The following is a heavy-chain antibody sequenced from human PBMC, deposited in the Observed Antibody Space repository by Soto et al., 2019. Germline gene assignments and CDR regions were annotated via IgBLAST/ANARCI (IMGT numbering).Heavy chain of an antibody. V-gene: IGHV3-33*01. CDR3: AREGTPVPAYYYYGMDV. D-gene: IGHD2-2*01. Sequence: QVQLVESGGGVVQPGRSLRPSCAASGFTFSSYGMHWVRQAPGKGLEWVAVIWYDGSNKYYADSVKGRFTISRDNSKNTLYLQMNSLRAEDTAVYYCAREGTPVPAYYYYGMDVWGQGTTVTVSS. CDR1: GFTFSSYG. J-gene: IGHJ6*02. CDR2: IWYDGSNK.